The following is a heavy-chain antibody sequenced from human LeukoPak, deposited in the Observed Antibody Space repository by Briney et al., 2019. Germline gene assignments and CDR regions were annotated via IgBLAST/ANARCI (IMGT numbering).Heavy chain of an antibody. CDR1: GFTFSSFS. J-gene: IGHJ4*02. CDR2: ISSSSGSI. V-gene: IGHV3-21*01. CDR3: VGIDPKTYHSGNYYTFDY. D-gene: IGHD3-10*01. Sequence: GGSLRLSCAASGFTFSSFSMNWVRQAPGKGLEWVSSISSSSGSIYYADSLKGRFTISRDNARNSLYLQMDSLRAEDTAVYYCVGIDPKTYHSGNYYTFDYWGQGTLVTVSS.